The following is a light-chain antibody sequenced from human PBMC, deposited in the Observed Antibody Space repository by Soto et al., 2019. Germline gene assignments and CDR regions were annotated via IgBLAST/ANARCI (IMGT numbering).Light chain of an antibody. Sequence: EIVMTQSPATLSVSPGERATLSCRASQSVSSNLAWYQQKPGQAPRLLIYGASTRATGIPARVSGSGSGTEFTLTISSLQSEDFAVYCCQQYNNWWTFGQGPKVEIK. CDR3: QQYNNWWT. V-gene: IGKV3-15*01. CDR2: GAS. J-gene: IGKJ1*01. CDR1: QSVSSN.